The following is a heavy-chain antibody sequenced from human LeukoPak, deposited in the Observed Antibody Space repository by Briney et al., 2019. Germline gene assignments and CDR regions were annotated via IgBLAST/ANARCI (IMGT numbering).Heavy chain of an antibody. CDR3: AKVIMVRGVIGDY. J-gene: IGHJ4*02. CDR1: GFTFSRYS. D-gene: IGHD3-10*01. Sequence: GGSLRLSCAASGFTFSRYSMNWVRQAPGKGLEWVSSISRSSSYIYYADSLKGRFTISRDNSKNTLYLQMNSLRAEDTAVYYCAKVIMVRGVIGDYWGQGTLVTVSS. CDR2: ISRSSSYI. V-gene: IGHV3-21*04.